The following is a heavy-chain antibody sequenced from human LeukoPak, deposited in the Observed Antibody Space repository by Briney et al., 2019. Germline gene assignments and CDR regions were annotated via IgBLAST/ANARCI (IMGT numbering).Heavy chain of an antibody. CDR2: ISWDSGSQ. CDR3: IKDMGFDLLKDAFHI. D-gene: IGHD3-9*01. CDR1: GFSLDDYV. Sequence: PGGSLRLSCVGSGFSLDDYVMHWVRQVPGKGLEWVSSISWDSGSQAYADSVKGRFTISRDNAKNSLFLQMNSLRPEDTAFYYCIKDMGFDLLKDAFHIWGQGTLVTVSS. V-gene: IGHV3-9*01. J-gene: IGHJ3*02.